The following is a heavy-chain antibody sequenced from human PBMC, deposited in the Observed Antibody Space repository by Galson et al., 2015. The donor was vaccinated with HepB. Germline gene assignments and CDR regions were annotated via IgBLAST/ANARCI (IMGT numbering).Heavy chain of an antibody. Sequence: SVKVSCKASGYTFIDYHVHWVRQAPGQGLEWMGWINPNSGGTNYPQKFQGKVTMTRDTSINTAYMELSRLRSDDTAVYYCARDYYDSSGPPAEYFQHWGQGTLVTVSS. J-gene: IGHJ1*01. V-gene: IGHV1-2*02. CDR2: INPNSGGT. D-gene: IGHD3-22*01. CDR3: ARDYYDSSGPPAEYFQH. CDR1: GYTFIDYH.